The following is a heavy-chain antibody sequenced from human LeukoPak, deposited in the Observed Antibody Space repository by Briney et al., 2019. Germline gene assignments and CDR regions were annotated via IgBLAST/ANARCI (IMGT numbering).Heavy chain of an antibody. D-gene: IGHD1-20*01. Sequence: GASVKVSCKASGGTFSSYAISWVRQAPGQGLEWMGGIIPIFGTANYAQKFQGRVTITADESTSTAYMELSSLRSEDTAVYYCARAPLRITGKTNAFDIWGQGTMVTVSS. V-gene: IGHV1-69*01. CDR2: IIPIFGTA. CDR1: GGTFSSYA. J-gene: IGHJ3*02. CDR3: ARAPLRITGKTNAFDI.